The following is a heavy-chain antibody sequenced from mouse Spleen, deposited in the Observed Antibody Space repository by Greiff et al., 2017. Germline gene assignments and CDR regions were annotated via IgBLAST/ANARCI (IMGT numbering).Heavy chain of an antibody. CDR1: GFSLTSYG. D-gene: IGHD1-1*01. V-gene: IGHV2-6-1*01. CDR2: IWSDGST. CDR3: ARHHHYYGRGDYYAMDY. J-gene: IGHJ4*01. Sequence: VKLMESGPGLVAPSQSLSITCTVSGFSLTSYGVHWVRQPPGKGLEWLVVIWSDGSTTYNSALKSRLSISKDNSKSQVFLKMNSLQTDDTAMYYCARHHHYYGRGDYYAMDYWGQGTSVTVSS.